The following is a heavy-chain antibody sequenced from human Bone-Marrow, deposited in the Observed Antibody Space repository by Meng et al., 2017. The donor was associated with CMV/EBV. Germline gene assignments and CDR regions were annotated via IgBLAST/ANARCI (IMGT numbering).Heavy chain of an antibody. CDR2: ISYDGSNK. CDR3: ARSDSYCSSTSCYYYWYFDL. V-gene: IGHV3-30*04. Sequence: GGSLRLSCAASGFTFSSYAMHWVRQAPGKGLEWVAVISYDGSNKYYADSVKGRFTISRDNSKNTLYLQMNSLRAEDTAVYYCARSDSYCSSTSCYYYWYFDLWGRGTLVTVSS. J-gene: IGHJ2*01. D-gene: IGHD2-2*01. CDR1: GFTFSSYA.